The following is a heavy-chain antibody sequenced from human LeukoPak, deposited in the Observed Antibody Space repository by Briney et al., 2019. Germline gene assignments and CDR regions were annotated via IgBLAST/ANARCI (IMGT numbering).Heavy chain of an antibody. CDR1: GGTFSSYA. Sequence: ASVKVSCKASGGTFSSYAISWVRQAPGQGLEWMRWISAYNGDTNYAQKLQGRVTMTTDTSTSTVYMELRSLRSDDTAVYYCARDRRTDCSGGSCYPDNWFDPWGQGTLVTVSS. D-gene: IGHD2-15*01. CDR3: ARDRRTDCSGGSCYPDNWFDP. J-gene: IGHJ5*02. V-gene: IGHV1-18*01. CDR2: ISAYNGDT.